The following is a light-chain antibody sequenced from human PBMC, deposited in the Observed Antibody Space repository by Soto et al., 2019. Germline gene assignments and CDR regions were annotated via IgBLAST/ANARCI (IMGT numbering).Light chain of an antibody. CDR1: QSVSSN. CDR2: GAS. CDR3: QQYNNWRT. Sequence: ERVMTQSPVTLSVSPGERYTLACRASQSVSSNLVWYQQKPGQDPXXLIYGASTRATGIPARLSGSGSGTEFTLTISSMQSEDFAVYYCQQYNNWRTFGQGTKVDIK. V-gene: IGKV3-15*01. J-gene: IGKJ1*01.